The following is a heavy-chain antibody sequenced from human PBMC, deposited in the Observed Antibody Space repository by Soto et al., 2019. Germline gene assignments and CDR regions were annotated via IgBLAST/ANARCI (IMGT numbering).Heavy chain of an antibody. J-gene: IGHJ5*02. D-gene: IGHD2-2*01. CDR1: GLTFSSYA. CDR2: ISGSGGST. Sequence: SGGSLRLSCAASGLTFSSYAMNWVRQAQGKGLEWVSAISGSGGSTYYADSVKGRFTISRDNSKNSLYLQMNSLRAEDMTVYYCARDRVVLVPAATPLRPWGQGTLVTVSS. V-gene: IGHV3-23*01. CDR3: ARDRVVLVPAATPLRP.